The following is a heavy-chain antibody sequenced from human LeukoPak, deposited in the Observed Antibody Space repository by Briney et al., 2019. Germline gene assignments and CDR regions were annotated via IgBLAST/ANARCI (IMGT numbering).Heavy chain of an antibody. CDR1: GFTFSSYW. Sequence: GGSLRLSCAASGFTFSSYWMHWVRQAPGKGLVWVSRINSDESSTSYADSVKGRFTISRDNAKNTLYLQMNSLRAEDTAVYYCARVGFSWFGELLGGHFDYWGQGTLVTVSS. J-gene: IGHJ4*02. D-gene: IGHD3-10*01. V-gene: IGHV3-74*01. CDR3: ARVGFSWFGELLGGHFDY. CDR2: INSDESST.